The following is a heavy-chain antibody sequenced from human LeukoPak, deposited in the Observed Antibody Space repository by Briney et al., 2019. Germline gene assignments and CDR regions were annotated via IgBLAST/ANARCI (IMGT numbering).Heavy chain of an antibody. V-gene: IGHV3-64*01. J-gene: IGHJ6*02. CDR2: ISSTGGGT. CDR1: GFTFDNYA. Sequence: PGGSLRLSCAASGFTFDNYALHWVRQAPGKGLEYVSGISSTGGGTTSANTVKDRFTISRDNSKNTPYLQMGSLRAEDMAVYYCARGSGTHYYHYSMDVWGQGTTVTVSS. D-gene: IGHD3-10*01. CDR3: ARGSGTHYYHYSMDV.